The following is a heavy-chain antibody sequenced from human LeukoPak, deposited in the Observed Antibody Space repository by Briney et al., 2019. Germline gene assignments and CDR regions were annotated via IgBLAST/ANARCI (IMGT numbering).Heavy chain of an antibody. J-gene: IGHJ4*02. CDR2: IKQDGSEI. V-gene: IGHV3-7*01. Sequence: GGSLRLSCAASGLTFSSYWMTWVRQAPGKGLEGVANIKQDGSEIYYVDSVKGRFTISRDNAKNSLYLQMNSLRVEDTAVYYCAAGDGGDYWGQGTLVTVSS. D-gene: IGHD7-27*01. CDR3: AAGDGGDY. CDR1: GLTFSSYW.